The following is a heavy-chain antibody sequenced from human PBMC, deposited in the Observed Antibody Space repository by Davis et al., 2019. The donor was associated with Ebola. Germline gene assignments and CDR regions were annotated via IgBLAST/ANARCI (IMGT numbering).Heavy chain of an antibody. CDR3: AKGQTLVVVAATDY. J-gene: IGHJ4*02. V-gene: IGHV3-23*01. Sequence: GESLKISCAASGFTFSSYAMSWVRQAPGKGLEWVSAISGSGGSTYYADSVKGRFTISRDNSKNTLYLQMNSLRAEVTAVYYCAKGQTLVVVAATDYWGQGTLVTVSS. D-gene: IGHD2-15*01. CDR2: ISGSGGST. CDR1: GFTFSSYA.